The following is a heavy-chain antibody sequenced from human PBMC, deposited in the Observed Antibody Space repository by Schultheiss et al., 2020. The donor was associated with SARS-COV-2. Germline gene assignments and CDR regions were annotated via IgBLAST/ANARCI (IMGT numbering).Heavy chain of an antibody. CDR2: IYYSGST. CDR3: ARAASRDYYDSSGYYRGWDFDL. Sequence: SQTLSLTCAVSGGSISSGDYSWSWIRQPPGKGLEWIGYIYYSGSTYYNPSLKSRVTISVDTSKNQFSLKLSSVTAADTAVYYCARAASRDYYDSSGYYRGWDFDLWGRGTLVTVSS. CDR1: GGSISSGDYS. J-gene: IGHJ2*01. V-gene: IGHV4-30-4*07. D-gene: IGHD3-22*01.